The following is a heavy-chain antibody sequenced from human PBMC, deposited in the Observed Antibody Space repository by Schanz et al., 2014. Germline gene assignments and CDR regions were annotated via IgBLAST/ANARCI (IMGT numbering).Heavy chain of an antibody. D-gene: IGHD3-3*01. Sequence: QVQLQESGPGLVKPSGTLSLTCAVSGVSISSTNWWHWVRQSPGKGLEWLGYIHQSGGTNYNPSLKSRVTILVDTSKNQFSLRLTSLTAADTAVYYCAKFLYDDPSWGQGTLVTVSS. CDR1: GVSISSTNW. J-gene: IGHJ5*02. CDR2: IHQSGGT. CDR3: AKFLYDDPS. V-gene: IGHV4-4*02.